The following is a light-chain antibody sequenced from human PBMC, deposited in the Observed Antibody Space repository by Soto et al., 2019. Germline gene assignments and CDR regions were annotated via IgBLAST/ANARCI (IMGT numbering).Light chain of an antibody. Sequence: DIQMTQSPSTLSASVGDRVTITCRASQSISSWLAWYQQKPGKAPKLLIYDASSLESGVPSRFSGSGSGTDFTLTISSLQPDDFAPYYCQQYNSYSPTFGQGTKVEIK. CDR3: QQYNSYSPT. CDR1: QSISSW. J-gene: IGKJ1*01. V-gene: IGKV1-5*01. CDR2: DAS.